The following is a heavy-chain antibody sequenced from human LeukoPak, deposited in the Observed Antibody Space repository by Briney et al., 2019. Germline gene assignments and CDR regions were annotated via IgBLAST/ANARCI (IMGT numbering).Heavy chain of an antibody. J-gene: IGHJ3*01. CDR3: ATGYGSV. CDR1: GGSISSGSYY. Sequence: SETLSLTCTVSGGSISSGSYYWSWIRQPAGKGLEWIGRIYTSGSTNYNPSLKSRVTISVDTSKNQFSLKLSSVTAADTAVYYCATGYGSVWGQGTMVTVSS. D-gene: IGHD3-10*01. CDR2: IYTSGST. V-gene: IGHV4-61*02.